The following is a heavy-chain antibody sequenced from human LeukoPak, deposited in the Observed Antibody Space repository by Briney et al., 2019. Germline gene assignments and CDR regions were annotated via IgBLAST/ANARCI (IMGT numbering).Heavy chain of an antibody. CDR2: IYTSGST. D-gene: IGHD2-15*01. CDR1: GYSIRSGYY. Sequence: SSETLSLTCAVSGYSIRSGYYWGWIRQPPGKGLDWIGSIYTSGSTNYNPSLKSRVTMSVDTSKNQFSLKLSSVTAADTAVYYCARDGGYCSGGSCYSPTFDIWGQGTMVTVSS. V-gene: IGHV4-38-2*02. J-gene: IGHJ3*02. CDR3: ARDGGYCSGGSCYSPTFDI.